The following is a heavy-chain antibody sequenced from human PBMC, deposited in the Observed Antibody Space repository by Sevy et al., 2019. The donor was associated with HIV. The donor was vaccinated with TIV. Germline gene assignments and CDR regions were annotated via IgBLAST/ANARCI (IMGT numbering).Heavy chain of an antibody. J-gene: IGHJ6*02. V-gene: IGHV1-69*13. Sequence: ASVKVSCKASGGTFSSYAISWVRQAPGKGLEWMGRIIPIFGTANYAQKFQGRVTITADESTSTAYMELSSLRSEDTAVYNCGRDGPDIVLVPADQHYYYYGMDVWGQGTTVTVSS. CDR3: GRDGPDIVLVPADQHYYYYGMDV. CDR2: IIPIFGTA. CDR1: GGTFSSYA. D-gene: IGHD2-2*01.